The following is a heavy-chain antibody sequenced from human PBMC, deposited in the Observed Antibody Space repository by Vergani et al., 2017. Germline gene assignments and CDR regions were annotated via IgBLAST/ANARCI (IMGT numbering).Heavy chain of an antibody. J-gene: IGHJ6*02. CDR3: AGTAARSYYYYDYGMDV. CDR1: GGTFSSYA. CDR2: IIPIFGTA. V-gene: IGHV1-69*12. Sequence: QVQLVQSGAEVKKPGSSVKVSCKASGGTFSSYAISWVRQAPGQGLEWMGGIIPIFGTANYAQKFQGRVTITADESTSTAYMELSSLRSEDTAVYYCAGTAARSYYYYDYGMDVWGQGTTVTVSS. D-gene: IGHD2-2*01.